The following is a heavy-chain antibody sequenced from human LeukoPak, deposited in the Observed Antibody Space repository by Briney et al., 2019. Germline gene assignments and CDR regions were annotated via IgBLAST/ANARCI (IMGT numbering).Heavy chain of an antibody. CDR1: GHTFTSYG. D-gene: IGHD5-12*01. CDR2: ISAYNGNT. V-gene: IGHV1-18*01. Sequence: ASVKVSCKASGHTFTSYGISWVRQAPGQGLEWMGWISAYNGNTNYAQKLQGRVTMTTDISTSTAYMELRSLRSDDTAVYYCARIPGRLRADYYYYYMDVWGKGTTVTVSS. CDR3: ARIPGRLRADYYYYYMDV. J-gene: IGHJ6*03.